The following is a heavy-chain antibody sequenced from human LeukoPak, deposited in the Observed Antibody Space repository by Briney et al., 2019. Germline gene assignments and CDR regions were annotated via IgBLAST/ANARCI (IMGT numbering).Heavy chain of an antibody. CDR3: AREQKYLDNLTGYYKSEFYFDY. CDR2: IYISGST. CDR1: GGSISGYY. J-gene: IGHJ4*02. D-gene: IGHD3-9*01. Sequence: SETLSLTCIVSGGSISGYYWNWIRQPAGKGLQWIGRIYISGSTNYNPSLKSRVAMSVDRSKNQFSLKLTSVTAADTAVYYCAREQKYLDNLTGYYKSEFYFDYWGQGSLVTVSS. V-gene: IGHV4-4*07.